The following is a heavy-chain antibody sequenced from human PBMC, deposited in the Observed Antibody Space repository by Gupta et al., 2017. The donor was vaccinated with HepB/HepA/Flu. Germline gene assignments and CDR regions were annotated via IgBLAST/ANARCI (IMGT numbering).Heavy chain of an antibody. Sequence: EVQLLESGGGLVQPGGSLRLSCAVSGFTIGGHAMSWVRQAPGKGLEWVSGIGSDMRQHYADSVRGRFTISRDNSENRVYLQMNSLRPEDTAVYYCAKDLCFWSGMDVWGKGTTVTVSS. CDR1: GFTIGGHA. CDR2: IGSDMRQ. D-gene: IGHD3-3*01. CDR3: AKDLCFWSGMDV. J-gene: IGHJ6*03. V-gene: IGHV3-23*01.